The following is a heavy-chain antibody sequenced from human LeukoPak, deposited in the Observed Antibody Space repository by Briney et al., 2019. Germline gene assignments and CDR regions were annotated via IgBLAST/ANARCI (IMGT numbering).Heavy chain of an antibody. Sequence: PGGSLRLSCAASGFTFSSYAMSWVHQAPGKGLEWVSAISGSGGSTYYADSVKGRFTISRDNSKNTLYLQMNSLRAEDTAVYYCAKVNLWQLVGSEYFQHWGQGTLVTVSS. CDR1: GFTFSSYA. D-gene: IGHD6-13*01. V-gene: IGHV3-23*01. CDR2: ISGSGGST. CDR3: AKVNLWQLVGSEYFQH. J-gene: IGHJ1*01.